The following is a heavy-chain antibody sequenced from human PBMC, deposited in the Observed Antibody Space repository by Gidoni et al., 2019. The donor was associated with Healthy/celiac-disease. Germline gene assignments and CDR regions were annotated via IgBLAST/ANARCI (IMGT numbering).Heavy chain of an antibody. Sequence: EVQLLESGGGLVQPGGSLRLSCAASGFTFSSYAMSWVRQAPGKGLACVSAISGSGGSTYYADSVKGRFTISRDNSKTTLYLQMNSLRAEDTAVYYCAPSSYFDYWGQGTLVTVSS. CDR3: APSSYFDY. CDR1: GFTFSSYA. D-gene: IGHD2-2*01. V-gene: IGHV3-23*01. J-gene: IGHJ4*02. CDR2: ISGSGGST.